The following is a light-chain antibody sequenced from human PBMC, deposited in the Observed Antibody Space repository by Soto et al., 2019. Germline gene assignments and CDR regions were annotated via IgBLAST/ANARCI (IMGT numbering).Light chain of an antibody. CDR1: QFISIY. V-gene: IGKV1-39*01. Sequence: DIQLTQSPSSLSVSVGDRVTITCRASQFISIYLNWYQQKPGKAPMLLIYAASTFQNGVPSRFGGSGSGTDFTLTISSLQPEDFATYYCQQSYKMPTFGGGTKVEFK. CDR3: QQSYKMPT. J-gene: IGKJ4*01. CDR2: AAS.